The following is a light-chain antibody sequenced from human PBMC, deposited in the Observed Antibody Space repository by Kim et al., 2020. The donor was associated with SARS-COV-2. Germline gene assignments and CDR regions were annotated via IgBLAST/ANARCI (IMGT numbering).Light chain of an antibody. CDR3: QQSYTTPRT. J-gene: IGKJ5*01. CDR1: QSITNY. Sequence: SASVGDRVTITCRASQSITNYLSWYQQKPGKAPNLLIYAASSLQSGVPSRFSGSGSGADFTLTISSLQPEDFATYYCQQSYTTPRTFGQGTRLEI. V-gene: IGKV1-39*01. CDR2: AAS.